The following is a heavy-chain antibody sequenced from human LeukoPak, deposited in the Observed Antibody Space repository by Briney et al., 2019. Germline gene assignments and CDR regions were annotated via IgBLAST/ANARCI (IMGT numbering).Heavy chain of an antibody. V-gene: IGHV1-2*02. CDR1: GYTFTDYY. CDR2: INLNTGGT. CDR3: GSVRGILSYFDL. D-gene: IGHD3-16*01. J-gene: IGHJ2*01. Sequence: GASVKVSCKASGYTFTDYYIHWVRQAPGQGPEWMGWINLNTGGTNYAQKFDGRFSMTRDTSINTAFMELSGLTFDDTAVYYCGSVRGILSYFDLWGRSTLVSVSS.